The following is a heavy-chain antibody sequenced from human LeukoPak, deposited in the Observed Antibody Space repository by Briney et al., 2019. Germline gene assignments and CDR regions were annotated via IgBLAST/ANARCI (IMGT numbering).Heavy chain of an antibody. CDR3: ARDLHWFDP. CDR1: GYTFTSYD. J-gene: IGHJ5*02. Sequence: GASVKVSCKASGYTFTSYDINWVRQATGQGLEWMGWMNPNSANTGYAQKLQGRVTMTTDTSTSTAYMELRSLRSDDTAVYYCARDLHWFDPWGQGTLVTVSS. V-gene: IGHV1-8*01. CDR2: MNPNSANT.